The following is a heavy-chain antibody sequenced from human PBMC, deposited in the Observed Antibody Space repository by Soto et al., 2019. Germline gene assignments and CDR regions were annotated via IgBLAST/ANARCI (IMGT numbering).Heavy chain of an antibody. CDR3: ARHGIQLWGPVLGY. J-gene: IGHJ4*02. V-gene: IGHV4-39*01. CDR1: GGSISSSSYY. Sequence: QLQLQESGPGLVKPSETLSLTCTVSGGSISSSSYYRGWIRQPPGKGLEWIGSIYYSGSTYYNPSLKSRVTISVDTSKNQFSLKLSSVTAADTAVYYCARHGIQLWGPVLGYWGQGTLVTVSS. D-gene: IGHD5-18*01. CDR2: IYYSGST.